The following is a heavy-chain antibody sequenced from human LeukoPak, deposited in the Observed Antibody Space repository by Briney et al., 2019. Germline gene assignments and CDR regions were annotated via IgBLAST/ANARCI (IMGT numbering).Heavy chain of an antibody. CDR2: ISGSGGST. J-gene: IGHJ4*02. V-gene: IGHV3-23*01. Sequence: GGSLRLSCAASGFTLSTYSLNWVRQAPGKGLEWVSAISGSGGSTYYADSVKGRFTISRDNSKNTLYLQMNSLRAEDTAVYYCAKAPVGLTGSFDYWGLGTLVTVSS. D-gene: IGHD3-9*01. CDR3: AKAPVGLTGSFDY. CDR1: GFTLSTYS.